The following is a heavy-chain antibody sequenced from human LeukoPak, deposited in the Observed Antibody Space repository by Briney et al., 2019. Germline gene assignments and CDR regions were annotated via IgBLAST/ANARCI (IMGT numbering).Heavy chain of an antibody. Sequence: SETLSLTCTVSGGSISIYYWSWIRQPPGKGLEWMGYIYYTGSTEYNPSLTSRVTISLDTSKNQISLKLNSVTAADTAVYYCARRVVVTTSSLDAFDIWGQGTMVTVSS. J-gene: IGHJ3*02. CDR3: ARRVVVTTSSLDAFDI. V-gene: IGHV4-59*08. D-gene: IGHD2-21*02. CDR1: GGSISIYY. CDR2: IYYTGST.